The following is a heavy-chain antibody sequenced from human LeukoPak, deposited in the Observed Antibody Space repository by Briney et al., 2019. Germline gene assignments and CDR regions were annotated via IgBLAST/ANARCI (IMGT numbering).Heavy chain of an antibody. CDR1: GGSFSGYY. J-gene: IGHJ5*02. CDR2: INHSGST. Sequence: SETLSLTCAVYGGSFSGYYWSWIRQPPGKGLEWIGEINHSGSTNYNPSLKSRVTISVDTSKNQFSLKLSSVTAADTAVYYCARSRLYGSGSSTRDNWFDPWGQGTLVTVSS. V-gene: IGHV4-34*01. D-gene: IGHD3-10*01. CDR3: ARSRLYGSGSSTRDNWFDP.